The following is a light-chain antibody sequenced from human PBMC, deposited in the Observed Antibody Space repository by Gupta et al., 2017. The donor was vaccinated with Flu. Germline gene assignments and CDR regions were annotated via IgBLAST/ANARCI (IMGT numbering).Light chain of an antibody. CDR3: QSYDTSLSGWV. V-gene: IGLV1-40*01. CDR1: TSNIGAGYD. CDR2: GSS. Sequence: QSVLTQPPSVSWAPGQCVPLHRPWTTSNIGAGYDVHWYQQLPGRAPKVLIYGSSNRPSGVPDRFFGSKSGISASLAITGLQAEDEADYYCQSYDTSLSGWVFGGGTKVTAL. J-gene: IGLJ3*02.